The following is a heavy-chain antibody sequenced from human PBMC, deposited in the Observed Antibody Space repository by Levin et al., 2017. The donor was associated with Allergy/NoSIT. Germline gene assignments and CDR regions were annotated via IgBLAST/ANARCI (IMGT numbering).Heavy chain of an antibody. J-gene: IGHJ6*02. CDR2: IGGSSSTI. D-gene: IGHD1-26*01. V-gene: IGHV3-48*03. CDR3: ARDPWVTWEYYGLDV. Sequence: GGSLRLSCAASGFTFTNFEMNWVRQAPGKGLEWVSYIGGSSSTIYYADSVKGRFIISRDNAKKSLYLQMNSMRAEDTAVYYCARDPWVTWEYYGLDVWGQGTTVTVSS. CDR1: GFTFTNFE.